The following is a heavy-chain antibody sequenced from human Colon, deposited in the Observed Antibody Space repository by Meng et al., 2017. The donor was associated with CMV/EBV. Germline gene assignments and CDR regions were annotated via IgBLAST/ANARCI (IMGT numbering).Heavy chain of an antibody. J-gene: IGHJ4*02. D-gene: IGHD3-10*01. CDR3: ARRSNLGRSGAYYLDH. Sequence: GGSLRLSCAASGFTFDDYAMSWVRQPPGKGLEWVSGIIWNGATTAYAESVKGRFTVSRDNAKGSLSLQMNSLRSEDTALYYCARRSNLGRSGAYYLDHWGQGILVTVSS. CDR2: IIWNGATT. V-gene: IGHV3-20*04. CDR1: GFTFDDYA.